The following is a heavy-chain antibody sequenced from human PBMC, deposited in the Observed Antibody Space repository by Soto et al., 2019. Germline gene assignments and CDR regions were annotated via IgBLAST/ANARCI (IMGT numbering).Heavy chain of an antibody. CDR3: ARGRGGYLGN. D-gene: IGHD5-18*01. CDR1: GDTVTSYD. V-gene: IGHV1-8*01. J-gene: IGHJ4*02. CDR2: MNPTSGST. Sequence: ASVKVSCKASGDTVTSYDINWVRQASGQGLEWMGWMNPTSGSTGSAQMFQGRVTMTRDTSISTVYMELSSLRSEDTAVYYCARGRGGYLGNWGQGTLGTVSA.